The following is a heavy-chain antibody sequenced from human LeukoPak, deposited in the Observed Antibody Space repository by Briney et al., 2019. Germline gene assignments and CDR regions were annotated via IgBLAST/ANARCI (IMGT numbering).Heavy chain of an antibody. V-gene: IGHV4-39*01. CDR3: ASSLWFGEWQTYDY. J-gene: IGHJ4*02. CDR2: IYYSGST. Sequence: PSETLSLTCGVYGGSLSGYYWGWLRQPPGKGLEWIGSIYYSGSTYYNPSLTSRVTISVDTSKNQFSLKLSSVTAADTAVYYCASSLWFGEWQTYDYWGQGTLVTVSS. D-gene: IGHD3-10*01. CDR1: GGSLSGYY.